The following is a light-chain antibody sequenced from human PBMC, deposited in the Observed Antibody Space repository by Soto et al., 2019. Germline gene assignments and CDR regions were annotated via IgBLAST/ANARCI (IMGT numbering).Light chain of an antibody. V-gene: IGLV2-14*01. CDR2: EVT. CDR1: SADVGGYNF. Sequence: QSALTQPASVSGSPGQSITISCTGTSADVGGYNFVSWYQQHPGEGPKLIIYEVTNRPSGVSDRFSGSKSGYTASLTISGLQSEDEGDYYCSSYSSRSTPVFGGGTKLTVL. J-gene: IGLJ3*02. CDR3: SSYSSRSTPV.